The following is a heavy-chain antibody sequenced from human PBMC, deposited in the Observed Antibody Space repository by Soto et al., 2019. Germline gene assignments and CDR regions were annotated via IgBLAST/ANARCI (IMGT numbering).Heavy chain of an antibody. CDR2: ISGSDDST. J-gene: IGHJ4*02. CDR1: GFTVNSNY. CDR3: AKRSSSSTFDY. D-gene: IGHD6-6*01. V-gene: IGHV3-23*01. Sequence: LRLSCAASGFTVNSNYMSWVRQAPGKGLEWVSVISGSDDSTYYADSVKGRFTISRDNSKNTLYLQMNSLRAEDTAVYYCAKRSSSSTFDYWGQGTLVTVSS.